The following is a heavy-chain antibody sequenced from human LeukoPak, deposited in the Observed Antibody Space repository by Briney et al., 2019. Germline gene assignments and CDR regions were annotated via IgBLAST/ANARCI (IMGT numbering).Heavy chain of an antibody. CDR1: GGSISSYY. CDR3: TRLRERAQYYYGSGSYLGWFDP. CDR2: IYYSGST. J-gene: IGHJ5*02. D-gene: IGHD3-10*01. Sequence: SETLSLTCTVSGGSISSYYWSWIRQPPGKGLEWIGYIYYSGSTNYNPSLKSRVTISVDTSKNQFSLKLSSVTAADTAVYYCTRLRERAQYYYGSGSYLGWFDPWGPGTLVTVSS. V-gene: IGHV4-59*08.